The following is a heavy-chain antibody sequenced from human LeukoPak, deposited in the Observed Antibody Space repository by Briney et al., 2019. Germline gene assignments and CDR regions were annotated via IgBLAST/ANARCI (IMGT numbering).Heavy chain of an antibody. CDR2: IGSSSSDI. Sequence: GSLRLSCAASGFTFSSSSMNWVRQAPGKGLEWVSSIGSSSSDIYYADSVKGRFTISRDNAKNSLYLQMNSLRAEDTAVYYCARDRLGYYGSGSYYWFDPWGQGTLVTVSS. D-gene: IGHD3-10*01. J-gene: IGHJ5*02. CDR3: ARDRLGYYGSGSYYWFDP. CDR1: GFTFSSSS. V-gene: IGHV3-21*01.